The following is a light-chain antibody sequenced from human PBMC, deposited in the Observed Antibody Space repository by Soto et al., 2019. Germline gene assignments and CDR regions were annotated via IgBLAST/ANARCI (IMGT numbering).Light chain of an antibody. V-gene: IGKV3-11*01. CDR3: QQRSKWPIT. CDR1: QSVSSY. CDR2: DAS. J-gene: IGKJ5*01. Sequence: EIVLTQSPATLYLSPGERATLSCRASQSVSSYLAWYQQKPGQAPRLLIYDASNRATGIPARFSGSGSGTDFTLTISSLEPEDFAVYYCQQRSKWPITFGQGTRLEI.